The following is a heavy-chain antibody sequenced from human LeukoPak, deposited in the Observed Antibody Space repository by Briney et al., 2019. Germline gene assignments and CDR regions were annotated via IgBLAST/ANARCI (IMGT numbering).Heavy chain of an antibody. Sequence: GGSLRLSCAASGFTFSSYGMSWVRQAPGKGLEWVSAISGSGGSTYYADSVKGRFTISRDNSKNTLYLQMNSLRAEDTAVYYCAKGPFSYYDSSGYNYFDSWGQGTLVTVSS. CDR2: ISGSGGST. CDR1: GFTFSSYG. V-gene: IGHV3-23*01. D-gene: IGHD3-22*01. J-gene: IGHJ4*02. CDR3: AKGPFSYYDSSGYNYFDS.